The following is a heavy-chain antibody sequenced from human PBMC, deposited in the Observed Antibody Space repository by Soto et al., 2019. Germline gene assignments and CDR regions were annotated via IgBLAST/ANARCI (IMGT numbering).Heavy chain of an antibody. CDR3: ATDLGNYDILTGYYKPPNFQH. D-gene: IGHD3-9*01. V-gene: IGHV1-24*01. CDR2: FDPEDGET. CDR1: GYTLTELS. J-gene: IGHJ1*01. Sequence: QVQLVQSGAEVKKPGASVKVSCKVSGYTLTELSMHWVRQAPGKGLEWMGGFDPEDGETIYAQKFQGRVTMTEDTSTDTAYMELSSLRSEDTAVYYCATDLGNYDILTGYYKPPNFQHWGQGTLVTVSS.